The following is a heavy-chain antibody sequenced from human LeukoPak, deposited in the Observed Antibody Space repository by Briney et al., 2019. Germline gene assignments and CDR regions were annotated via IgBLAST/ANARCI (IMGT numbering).Heavy chain of an antibody. CDR2: INHSGST. Sequence: SETLSLTCAVYGGSFSGYYWSWIRQPPGKGLEWIGEINHSGSTNYNPSLKSRVTISVDTSENQFSLKLSSVTAADTAVYYCARGSEGGVLRFLEWSYYFDYWGQGTLVTVSS. J-gene: IGHJ4*02. CDR1: GGSFSGYY. D-gene: IGHD3-3*01. CDR3: ARGSEGGVLRFLEWSYYFDY. V-gene: IGHV4-34*01.